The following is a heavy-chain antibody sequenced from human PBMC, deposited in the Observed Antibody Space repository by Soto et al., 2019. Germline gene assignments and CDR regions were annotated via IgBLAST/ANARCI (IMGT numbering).Heavy chain of an antibody. D-gene: IGHD3-22*01. J-gene: IGHJ4*02. CDR3: AKDIHDDSSGYTLPADY. Sequence: AGGSLRLSCAASGFTFSSYGMHWVRQAPGKGLEWVAVISYDGSNKYYADSVKGRFTISRDSSKNTLYLQMNSLRAEDTAVYYCAKDIHDDSSGYTLPADYWGQGTLVTVSS. V-gene: IGHV3-30*18. CDR1: GFTFSSYG. CDR2: ISYDGSNK.